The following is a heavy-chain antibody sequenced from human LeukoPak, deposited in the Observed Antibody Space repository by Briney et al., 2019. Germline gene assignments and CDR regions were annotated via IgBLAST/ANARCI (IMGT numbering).Heavy chain of an antibody. D-gene: IGHD1-26*01. Sequence: PSETLSLTCSVSGGSISNNYWSWIRQSPEKGLEWIGYIHSSGSTDYNPSFKSRVVVSVDKSKNQFSLKLYSVTAADTAVYYCARHGLKLVGASTIYFDNWGQGTLVTVSS. J-gene: IGHJ4*02. V-gene: IGHV4-59*08. CDR2: IHSSGST. CDR3: ARHGLKLVGASTIYFDN. CDR1: GGSISNNY.